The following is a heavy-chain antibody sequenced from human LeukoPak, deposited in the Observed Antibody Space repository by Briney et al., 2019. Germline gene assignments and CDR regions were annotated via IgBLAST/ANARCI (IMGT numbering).Heavy chain of an antibody. D-gene: IGHD3-10*01. CDR1: GFTFSSYS. V-gene: IGHV3-21*01. CDR3: ARGRGPGFGDNWFDP. Sequence: SGGSLRLSCAASGFTFSSYSMNWVRQAPGKGLEWVSSISSIRSNIYYADSVKGRFTISRDNAKNSLYLQMNSLRAEDTAVYYCARGRGPGFGDNWFDPWGQGTLVTVSS. J-gene: IGHJ5*02. CDR2: ISSIRSNI.